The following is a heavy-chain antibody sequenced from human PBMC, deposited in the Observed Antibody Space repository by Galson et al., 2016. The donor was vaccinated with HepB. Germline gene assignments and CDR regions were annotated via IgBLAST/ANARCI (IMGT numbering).Heavy chain of an antibody. CDR3: EREGVYSFYFDY. D-gene: IGHD6-6*01. CDR1: GFTVSSNY. Sequence: SLRLSCAASGFTVSSNYMSWVRQAPGKGLEWVAVIYSGGDTYYADSVKGRFTISRDNSKNTLYLQMNSLRAEDTAVYYCEREGVYSFYFDYWGQGTLVTVSS. CDR2: IYSGGDT. V-gene: IGHV3-66*02. J-gene: IGHJ4*02.